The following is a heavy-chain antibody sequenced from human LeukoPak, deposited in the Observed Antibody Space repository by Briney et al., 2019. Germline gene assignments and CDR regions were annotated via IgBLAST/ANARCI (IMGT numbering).Heavy chain of an antibody. D-gene: IGHD3-10*01. CDR2: IYYSGST. CDR1: GGSISSSSYY. Sequence: SETLSLTCTVSGGSISSSSYYWGWIRQPPGKGLEWIGSIYYSGSTYYNPSLKSRVTISADTSKNQFSLKLSSVTAADTAVYYCASMVRGVIEIFDYWGQGTLVTVSS. V-gene: IGHV4-39*01. CDR3: ASMVRGVIEIFDY. J-gene: IGHJ4*02.